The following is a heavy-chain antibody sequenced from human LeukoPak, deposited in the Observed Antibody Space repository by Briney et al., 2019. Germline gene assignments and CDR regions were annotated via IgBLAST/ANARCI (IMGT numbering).Heavy chain of an antibody. CDR2: INPNSGGT. V-gene: IGHV1-2*02. CDR1: GYTFTGYY. J-gene: IGHJ4*02. Sequence: GASVKVSCKASGYTFTGYYMHWVRQAPGQGLEWMGWINPNSGGTNYAQKFQGRVTMTRDTSIRTAYMELSRLRSDDTAVYYCARVGPLRYFDWYRPLTFDYWGQGTLVTVSS. D-gene: IGHD3-9*01. CDR3: ARVGPLRYFDWYRPLTFDY.